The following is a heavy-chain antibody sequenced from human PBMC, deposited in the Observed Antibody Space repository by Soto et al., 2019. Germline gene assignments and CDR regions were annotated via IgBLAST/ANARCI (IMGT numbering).Heavy chain of an antibody. D-gene: IGHD5-18*01. J-gene: IGHJ6*02. CDR3: ARDKNSYGISRYYGMDV. Sequence: QVQLQESGPGLVKPPQTLSLTCNVSGGAISSGGYYWSWIRQHPGKGLEWIGYIYYSGSTYYNPSLKSRVNISVDTSKKQFSLKLSSVTAADTAVYYCARDKNSYGISRYYGMDVWGQGTTVTVSS. V-gene: IGHV4-31*03. CDR1: GGAISSGGYY. CDR2: IYYSGST.